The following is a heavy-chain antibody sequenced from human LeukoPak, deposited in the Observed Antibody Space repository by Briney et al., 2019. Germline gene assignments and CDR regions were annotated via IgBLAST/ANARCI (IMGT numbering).Heavy chain of an antibody. CDR3: ARDASSSPGCNY. CDR1: GGTFSSYA. V-gene: IGHV1-69*13. CDR2: IIPIFGTA. D-gene: IGHD6-6*01. Sequence: SVKVSCKASGGTFSSYAISWVRQAPGQGLEWMGGIIPIFGTANYAQKFQGRVTITADESTSTAYMELSSLRSEDTAVYYCARDASSSPGCNYWGQGTLVTVSS. J-gene: IGHJ4*02.